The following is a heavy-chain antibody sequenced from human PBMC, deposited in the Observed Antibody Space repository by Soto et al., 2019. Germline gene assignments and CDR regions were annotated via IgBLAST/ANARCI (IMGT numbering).Heavy chain of an antibody. Sequence: QVQLVQSGAEVQRPGSSVKVYCKASGGSFSSYAISWVRQAPGQGLEWMGGINPIFDTPHYAQKFLGRVTITADESTATAYLELTGLTSDDTAVYFCAREGRHFDYCGQGTLVTVSS. CDR1: GGSFSSYA. CDR3: AREGRHFDY. V-gene: IGHV1-69*01. J-gene: IGHJ4*02. CDR2: INPIFDTP.